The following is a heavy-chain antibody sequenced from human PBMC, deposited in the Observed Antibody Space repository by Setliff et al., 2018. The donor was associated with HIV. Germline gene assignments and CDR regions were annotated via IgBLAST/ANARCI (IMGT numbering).Heavy chain of an antibody. Sequence: ASVKVSCKASGYTFTTYHMHWLRQAPGQGLEWMGIINPKNRSTTYAQKLQGRVTMTTDTSTSTAYMELRSLRSDDTAVYYCAREIGDYYDSSGYYPPTDYYYGMDVWGQGTTVTVSS. CDR2: INPKNRST. CDR3: AREIGDYYDSSGYYPPTDYYYGMDV. V-gene: IGHV1-46*01. CDR1: GYTFTTYH. J-gene: IGHJ6*02. D-gene: IGHD3-22*01.